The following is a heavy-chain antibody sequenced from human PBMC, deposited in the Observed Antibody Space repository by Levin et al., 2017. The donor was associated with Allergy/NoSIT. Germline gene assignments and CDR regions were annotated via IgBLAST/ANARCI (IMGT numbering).Heavy chain of an antibody. J-gene: IGHJ3*02. CDR2: VSGSGGST. CDR3: AKNKWSGYPDAFDS. CDR1: RFTFNTYA. V-gene: IGHV3-23*01. D-gene: IGHD3-3*01. Sequence: GESLKISCAASRFTFNTYAMSWVRQAPGKGLEWVSGVSGSGGSTYYADSVKGRFTISRDNSKNTLYLQMNSLRAEDTAVYYCAKNKWSGYPDAFDSWGQGTMVTVSS.